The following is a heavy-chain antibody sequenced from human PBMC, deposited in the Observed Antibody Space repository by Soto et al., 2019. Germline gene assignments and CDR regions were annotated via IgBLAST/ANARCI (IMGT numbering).Heavy chain of an antibody. CDR1: GGSFSGYY. Sequence: PSETLSLTCAVYGGSFSGYYWSWSRQPPGRGLEWIGEIKPSESTNYNPAPKSRVTISVDTSKHQFSLKLSSVTAADTAVYYCAIPNEYYDYVWGCYRYTAPFDYWGQGTLVTVSS. D-gene: IGHD3-16*02. CDR3: AIPNEYYDYVWGCYRYTAPFDY. J-gene: IGHJ4*02. V-gene: IGHV4-34*01. CDR2: IKPSEST.